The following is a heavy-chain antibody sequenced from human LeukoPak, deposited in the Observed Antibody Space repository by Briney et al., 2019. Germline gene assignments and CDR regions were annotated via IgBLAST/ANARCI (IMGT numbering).Heavy chain of an antibody. Sequence: ASVKVSCKASGYTFTSYYMHWVRQAPGQGLEWMGIINPSGGSTSYAQKFQGRVTMTRDMSTSTVYMELSSLRSDDTAVYFCARDIWNQRFIYYWGQGTLVTVSS. CDR1: GYTFTSYY. V-gene: IGHV1-46*01. D-gene: IGHD1-14*01. J-gene: IGHJ4*02. CDR3: ARDIWNQRFIYY. CDR2: INPSGGST.